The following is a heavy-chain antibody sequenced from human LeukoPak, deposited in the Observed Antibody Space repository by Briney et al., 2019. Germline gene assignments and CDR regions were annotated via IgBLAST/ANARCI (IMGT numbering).Heavy chain of an antibody. Sequence: SVTVSCKASGGTFSSYAISWVRQAPGQGLEWMGGIIPIFGTANYAQKFQGRVTITADESTSTAYMELSSLRSEDTAVYYCASNGIVGATTLDYWGQGTLVTVSS. CDR2: IIPIFGTA. V-gene: IGHV1-69*13. CDR3: ASNGIVGATTLDY. J-gene: IGHJ4*02. CDR1: GGTFSSYA. D-gene: IGHD1-26*01.